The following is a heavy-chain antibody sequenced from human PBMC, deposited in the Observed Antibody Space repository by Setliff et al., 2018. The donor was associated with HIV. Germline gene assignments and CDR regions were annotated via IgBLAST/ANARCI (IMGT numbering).Heavy chain of an antibody. CDR3: ARSVIGYYYYGMDV. CDR2: ISSSSSYI. D-gene: IGHD3-10*01. V-gene: IGHV3-21*01. Sequence: GGSLRLSCAASGFTFSSYSMNWVRQAPGKGLEWVSSISSSSSYIYYADSVKGRFTISSDNAKNSLYLQMNSLRAEDTAVYYCARSVIGYYYYGMDVWDQGTLVTVSS. CDR1: GFTFSSYS. J-gene: IGHJ6*02.